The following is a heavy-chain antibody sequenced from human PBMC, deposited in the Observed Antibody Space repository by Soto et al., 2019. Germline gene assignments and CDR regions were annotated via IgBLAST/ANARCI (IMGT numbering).Heavy chain of an antibody. CDR2: TRNKANSYTT. D-gene: IGHD3-10*01. J-gene: IGHJ3*02. Sequence: EVQLVESGGGLVQPGGSLRLSCAASGFTFSDHYMDWVRQAPGRGLEWVGRTRNKANSYTTEYAASVKGRFTISRDDSKNSLYLKMIGLKTEDTAVYYCARYGVVGAMVRGVIPAFDIWGQGTMVTVSS. CDR1: GFTFSDHY. CDR3: ARYGVVGAMVRGVIPAFDI. V-gene: IGHV3-72*01.